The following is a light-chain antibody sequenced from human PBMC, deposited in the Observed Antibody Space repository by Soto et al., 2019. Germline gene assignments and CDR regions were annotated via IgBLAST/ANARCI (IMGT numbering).Light chain of an antibody. CDR3: QQRSNWLPIT. J-gene: IGKJ5*01. Sequence: EIWLTKSPATLSLSPGERATLSCGAGQSVSSYLAWYQQKPGQAPRLLIYDASNRATGIPARFSGSGSATDFTLTISSLETEDFAVYYCQQRSNWLPITFGHGTRLEIK. V-gene: IGKV3-11*01. CDR2: DAS. CDR1: QSVSSY.